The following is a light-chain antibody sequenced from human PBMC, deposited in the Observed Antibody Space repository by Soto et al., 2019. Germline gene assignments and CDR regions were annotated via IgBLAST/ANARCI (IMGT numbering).Light chain of an antibody. V-gene: IGLV2-14*01. Sequence: QSVLTQPASVSGSPGQSIXISCTGTSGDIGSYNRVSWYQQHPGKAPKLIIYEVTDRPSGVSNRFSGSKSGNTASLTISGLQAEDEAEYYCSSYTNINTRACVFGTGTKVTVL. CDR3: SSYTNINTRACV. J-gene: IGLJ1*01. CDR2: EVT. CDR1: SGDIGSYNR.